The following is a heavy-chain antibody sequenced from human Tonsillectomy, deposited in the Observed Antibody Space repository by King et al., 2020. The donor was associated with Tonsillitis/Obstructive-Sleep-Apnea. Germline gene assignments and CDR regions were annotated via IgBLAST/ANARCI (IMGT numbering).Heavy chain of an antibody. CDR1: GLTVSSNY. Sequence: VQLVESGGGLVQPGGSLRLSCAASGLTVSSNYISWVRQAPGKGLEWVSGIYNGGSTYYADSVNGRFTISRDNSKNTLYLQMKSLRAEDTVVYYCARDFWGAIVVPVDGWFDPWGQGTLVTVSS. J-gene: IGHJ5*02. V-gene: IGHV3-66*01. CDR2: IYNGGST. CDR3: ARDFWGAIVVPVDGWFDP. D-gene: IGHD2-2*01.